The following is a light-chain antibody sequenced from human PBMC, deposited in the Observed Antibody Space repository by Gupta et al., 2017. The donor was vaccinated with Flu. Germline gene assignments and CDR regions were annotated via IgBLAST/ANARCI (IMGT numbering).Light chain of an antibody. Sequence: VMTQSPVFLSVSPGDTATLSCRASHGVASSVAWYQQIPGQAPRLLIYGPSTRAPGIPARFSGSGSGTEFTLTISSLQSEDFGLYYCQQYNHWPLTFGQGTLLEIK. CDR3: QQYNHWPLT. J-gene: IGKJ5*01. V-gene: IGKV3-15*01. CDR2: GPS. CDR1: HGVASS.